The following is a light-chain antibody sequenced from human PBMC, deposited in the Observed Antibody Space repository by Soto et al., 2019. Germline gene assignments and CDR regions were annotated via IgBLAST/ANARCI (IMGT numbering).Light chain of an antibody. CDR2: EVN. J-gene: IGLJ1*01. CDR1: SSHVGGYND. CDR3: SSYAGSSNV. Sequence: QPVLTQPPSASGSPGQSVAISCTGTSSHVGGYNDVSWYQQHPGKAPKLMIYEVNKRPSGVPDRFSGSKSGNTASLTVSGLQAEDEADYYCSSYAGSSNVFGTGTKVTVL. V-gene: IGLV2-8*01.